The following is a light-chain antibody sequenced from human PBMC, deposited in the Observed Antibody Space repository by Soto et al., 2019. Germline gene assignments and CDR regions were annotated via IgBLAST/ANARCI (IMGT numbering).Light chain of an antibody. Sequence: SVLTQPRSVSGSPGQSVTISCTGTSSDVGGYNYVSWYQQHPGKAPKLMIYDVSKRPSGVPDRFSGSKSGNTASLTIPGLQAEDEADYYCCSYAGSYTFYVFGTGTKVTVL. J-gene: IGLJ1*01. CDR3: CSYAGSYTFYV. V-gene: IGLV2-11*01. CDR2: DVS. CDR1: SSDVGGYNY.